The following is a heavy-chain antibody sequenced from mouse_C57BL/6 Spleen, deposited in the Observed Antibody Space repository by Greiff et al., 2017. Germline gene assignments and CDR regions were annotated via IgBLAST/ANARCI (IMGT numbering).Heavy chain of an antibody. CDR1: GYAFSSSW. V-gene: IGHV1-82*01. J-gene: IGHJ2*01. Sequence: QVQLKQSGPELVKPGASVKISCKASGYAFSSSWMHWVKQRPGKGLEWIGRIYPGDGDTNYNGKFKGKATLTADKSSSTAYMQLSSLTSEDSAVYVCARSDYYGSLYFDYWGQGTTLTVSS. D-gene: IGHD1-1*01. CDR2: IYPGDGDT. CDR3: ARSDYYGSLYFDY.